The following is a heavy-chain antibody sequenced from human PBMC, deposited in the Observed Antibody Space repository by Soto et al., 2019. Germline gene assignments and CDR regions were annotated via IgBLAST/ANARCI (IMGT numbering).Heavy chain of an antibody. J-gene: IGHJ5*02. CDR3: ARGTSLVYDFWRGYYNWFDP. V-gene: IGHV4-34*01. CDR2: INHSGST. CDR1: GGSFSGYY. D-gene: IGHD3-3*01. Sequence: SETLSVTCAVYGGSFSGYYWSWIRQPPGKGLEWIGEINHSGSTNYNPSLKSRVTISVDTSKNQFSLKLSSVTAADTAVYYCARGTSLVYDFWRGYYNWFDPWGQGTLVTVSS.